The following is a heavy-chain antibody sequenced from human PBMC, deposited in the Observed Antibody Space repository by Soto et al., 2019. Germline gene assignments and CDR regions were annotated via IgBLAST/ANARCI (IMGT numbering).Heavy chain of an antibody. D-gene: IGHD1-26*01. CDR3: ARGSVGANFDY. J-gene: IGHJ4*02. V-gene: IGHV3-74*03. CDR1: GITFISYW. Sequence: PGGSLRLSCAASGITFISYWMHWVRQVPGKGLVWVAHINSDGSTTTYADSVKGRFTTSRDNAKSTLDLQMNGLRAEDTAVYYCARGSVGANFDYWGQGT. CDR2: INSDGSTT.